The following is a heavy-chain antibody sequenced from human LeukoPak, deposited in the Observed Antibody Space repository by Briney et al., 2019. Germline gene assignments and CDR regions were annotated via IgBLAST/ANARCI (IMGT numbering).Heavy chain of an antibody. J-gene: IGHJ4*02. D-gene: IGHD6-13*01. CDR2: IYYSGST. CDR1: GGSISSSSYY. V-gene: IGHV4-39*07. Sequence: SETLSLTCTVFGGSISSSSYYWGWIRQPPGKGLEWIGSIYYSGSTNYNPSLKSRVTISVDTSKNQFSLKLSSVTAADTAVYYCARGSSSWYSWWIGFDYWGQGTLVTVSS. CDR3: ARGSSSWYSWWIGFDY.